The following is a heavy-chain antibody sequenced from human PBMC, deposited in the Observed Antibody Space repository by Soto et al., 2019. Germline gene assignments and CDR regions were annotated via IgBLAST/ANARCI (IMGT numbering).Heavy chain of an antibody. J-gene: IGHJ4*02. V-gene: IGHV3-15*05. CDR3: STGSPFSGSVCDY. Sequence: EVQLVESGGGLVKPGGSLRLSCAASGFSFRTTWMAWVRQAPGKGLEWVGRIKSKSAGETTDYADPVEGRFTISRDDSKDTLYIHMDSLETGDTAVYYCSTGSPFSGSVCDYWGQGTLVTVSS. CDR1: GFSFRTTW. D-gene: IGHD1-26*01. CDR2: IKSKSAGETT.